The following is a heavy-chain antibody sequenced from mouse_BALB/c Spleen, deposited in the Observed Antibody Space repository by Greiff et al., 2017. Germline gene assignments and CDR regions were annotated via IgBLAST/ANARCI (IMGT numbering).Heavy chain of an antibody. J-gene: IGHJ2*01. CDR2: ISSGGST. V-gene: IGHV5-6-5*01. D-gene: IGHD2-4*01. CDR3: ARGRGLRPYFDY. Sequence: DVKLVESGGGLVKPGGSLKLSCAASGFTFSSYAMSWVRQTPEKRLEWVASISSGGSTYYPDSVKGRFTISRDNARNILYLQMSSLRSEDTAMYYCARGRGLRPYFDYWGQGTTLTVSS. CDR1: GFTFSSYA.